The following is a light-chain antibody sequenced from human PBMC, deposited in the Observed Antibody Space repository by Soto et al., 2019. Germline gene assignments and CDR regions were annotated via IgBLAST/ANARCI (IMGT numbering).Light chain of an antibody. CDR3: QQRNTWPPTN. CDR1: QRVRSY. V-gene: IGKV3-11*01. CDR2: DAS. J-gene: IGKJ5*01. Sequence: EIVLTESPVTLSLSRGERATLSCRASQRVRSYLAWYQVKPGQAPTLLIYDASRRSSGVPARFSGSGSGTDFTLTISSLEPEDFALYYCQQRNTWPPTNFGQGTRLEIK.